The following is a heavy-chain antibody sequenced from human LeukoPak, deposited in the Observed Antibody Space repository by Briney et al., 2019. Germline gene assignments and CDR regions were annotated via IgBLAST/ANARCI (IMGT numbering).Heavy chain of an antibody. D-gene: IGHD3-22*01. CDR2: IWYDGSNK. V-gene: IGHV3-33*01. Sequence: GGSLRLSCAASGFTFSTSGMHWVRQAPGKGLEWVAVIWYDGSNKHYAESVKGRFSISRGNSKSTLYLQMNSLRAEDTAVYYCARARGVSTGYRPIDYWGQGTLVTVSS. J-gene: IGHJ4*02. CDR3: ARARGVSTGYRPIDY. CDR1: GFTFSTSG.